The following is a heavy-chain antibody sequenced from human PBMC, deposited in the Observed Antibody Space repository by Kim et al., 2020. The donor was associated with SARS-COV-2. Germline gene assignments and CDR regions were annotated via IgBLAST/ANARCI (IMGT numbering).Heavy chain of an antibody. D-gene: IGHD6-13*01. Sequence: SLKSRVTISVDKSKNQFSLKLSSVTAADTAVYYCARDLSAAGMRGYYFDYWGQGTLVTVSS. J-gene: IGHJ4*02. V-gene: IGHV4-4*02. CDR3: ARDLSAAGMRGYYFDY.